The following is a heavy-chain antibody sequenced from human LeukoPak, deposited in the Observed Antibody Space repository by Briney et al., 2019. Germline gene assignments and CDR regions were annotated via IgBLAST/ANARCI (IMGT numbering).Heavy chain of an antibody. J-gene: IGHJ4*02. CDR2: INHSGST. V-gene: IGHV4-34*01. Sequence: GSLRLSCAASGFTFSNAWMSWIRQPPGKGLEWIGEINHSGSTNYNPSLKSRVTISVDTSKNQFSLKLSSVTAADTAVYYCARGRHGFDYWGQGTLVTVSS. CDR1: GFTFSNAW. CDR3: ARGRHGFDY.